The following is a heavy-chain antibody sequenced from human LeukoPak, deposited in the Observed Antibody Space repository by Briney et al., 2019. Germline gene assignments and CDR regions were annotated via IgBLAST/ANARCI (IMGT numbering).Heavy chain of an antibody. CDR2: ISSSSSYI. D-gene: IGHD3-22*01. CDR3: ARWYDYDSKGYNYYFDY. Sequence: GGSLRLSCEVSGFTFRSYSMNWVRQAPGKGLEWVSSISSSSSYIHYADSVKGRFTISRDNAKNSVYLQMNSLRAEDTAVYYCARWYDYDSKGYNYYFDYWAREPWSPSPQ. V-gene: IGHV3-21*01. CDR1: GFTFRSYS. J-gene: IGHJ4*02.